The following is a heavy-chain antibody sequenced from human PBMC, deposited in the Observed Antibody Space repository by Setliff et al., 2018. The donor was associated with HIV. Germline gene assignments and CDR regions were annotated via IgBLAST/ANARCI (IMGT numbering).Heavy chain of an antibody. J-gene: IGHJ4*02. V-gene: IGHV1-46*01. Sequence: ASVKVSCKASGNTFSSYGITWVRQAPGQGLEWMGIIYPGGARRSYAQKFQGRVTMTWDTSTSTVYMELSSLRSEDTAFYYCARSAHDSETGYWGQGTLVTVSS. D-gene: IGHD5-12*01. CDR3: ARSAHDSETGY. CDR2: IYPGGARR. CDR1: GNTFSSYG.